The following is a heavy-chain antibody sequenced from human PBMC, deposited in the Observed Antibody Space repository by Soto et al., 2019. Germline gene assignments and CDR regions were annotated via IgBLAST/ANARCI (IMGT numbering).Heavy chain of an antibody. J-gene: IGHJ4*02. D-gene: IGHD2-2*01. Sequence: PGGSRRLSCAAPGVTFSNYAISGGPQAPGKGLEWVSTISGNGGSTYYADSVKGRFTISRDNSKNMLFLQINSLRDDDSAVYYCAKRPASIITFDYWGQGTPVTVSS. CDR2: ISGNGGST. CDR3: AKRPASIITFDY. CDR1: GVTFSNYA. V-gene: IGHV3-23*01.